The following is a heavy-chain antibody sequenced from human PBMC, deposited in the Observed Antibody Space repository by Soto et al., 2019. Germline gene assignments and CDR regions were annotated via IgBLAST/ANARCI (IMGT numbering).Heavy chain of an antibody. D-gene: IGHD4-4*01. V-gene: IGHV3-30*18. CDR2: ISYDGSNK. CDR3: AEDRTVHYYGMDV. Sequence: PGGSLRLSCAASGFTFSSYGMHWVRQAPGKGLEWVAVISYDGSNKYYADSVKGRFTISRDNSKNTLYLQMNSLRAEDTAVYYCAEDRTVHYYGMDVWGQGTTVTVSS. CDR1: GFTFSSYG. J-gene: IGHJ6*02.